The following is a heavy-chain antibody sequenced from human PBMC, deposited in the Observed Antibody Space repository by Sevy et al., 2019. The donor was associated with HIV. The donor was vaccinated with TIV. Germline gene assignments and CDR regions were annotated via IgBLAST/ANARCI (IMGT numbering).Heavy chain of an antibody. D-gene: IGHD2-8*01. CDR2: LSFGCGEI. CDR3: AREGCTKPHDY. Sequence: GGSLRLSCAASGFTFSKYSMSWVRQPPGKGLEWVSTLSFGCGEIIHAYSVKGRFTISRDNSKNSLYLQMNNLRAEDTAVYYCAREGCTKPHDYWGQGTLVTVSS. V-gene: IGHV3-23*01. CDR1: GFTFSKYS. J-gene: IGHJ4*02.